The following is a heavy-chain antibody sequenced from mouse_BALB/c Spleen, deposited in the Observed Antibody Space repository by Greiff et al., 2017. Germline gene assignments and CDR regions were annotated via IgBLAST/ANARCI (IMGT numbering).Heavy chain of an antibody. Sequence: VQLVESGPGLVAPSQSLSITCTVSGFSLTSYGVHWVRQPPGKGLEWLGVIWAGGSTNYNSALMTRLSISKDNSKSQVFLKMNSLQTDDTAMYYCARDRGNYLYAMDYWGQGTSVTVSS. CDR3: ARDRGNYLYAMDY. V-gene: IGHV2-9*02. D-gene: IGHD1-1*01. J-gene: IGHJ4*01. CDR1: GFSLTSYG. CDR2: IWAGGST.